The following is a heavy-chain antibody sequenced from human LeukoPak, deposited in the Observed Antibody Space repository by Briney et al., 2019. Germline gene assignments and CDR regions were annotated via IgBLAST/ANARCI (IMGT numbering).Heavy chain of an antibody. D-gene: IGHD5/OR15-5a*01. J-gene: IGHJ6*02. CDR1: GYTFTAYY. CDR3: SIDDSIVCGMDV. V-gene: IGHV1-2*02. CDR2: INPNSGGT. Sequence: ASVKLSCKASGYTFTAYYMHWVRRAPGQGLEWMGWINPNSGGTNYAQKFQGRVTITTDTSISTAHMELSRLRSDDTAQYYCSIDDSIVCGMDVWGQGTTVTVSS.